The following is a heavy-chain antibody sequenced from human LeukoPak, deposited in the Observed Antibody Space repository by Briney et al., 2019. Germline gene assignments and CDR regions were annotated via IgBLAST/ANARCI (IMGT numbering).Heavy chain of an antibody. Sequence: PGGSLRLSCAASGFTFSSYAMNWVRQSPVKGLEWVSGISGSGGNSFYADSVKGRFSTPRDNAKNTLYLHMNNLRAEDTAIYYCTKDTLRSGYPSQFDYWGQGILVTVSS. J-gene: IGHJ4*02. D-gene: IGHD5-18*01. CDR2: ISGSGGNS. CDR1: GFTFSSYA. V-gene: IGHV3-23*01. CDR3: TKDTLRSGYPSQFDY.